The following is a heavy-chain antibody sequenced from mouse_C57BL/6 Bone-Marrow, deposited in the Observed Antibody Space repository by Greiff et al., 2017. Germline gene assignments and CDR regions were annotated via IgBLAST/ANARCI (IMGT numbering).Heavy chain of an antibody. CDR3: ARDNYYGSSYLYYAMDY. CDR1: GYAFSSSW. J-gene: IGHJ4*01. D-gene: IGHD1-1*01. V-gene: IGHV1-82*01. Sequence: VQLQQSGPELVKPGASVKISCKASGYAFSSSWMNWVKQRPGKGLEWIGRIYPGDGDTNYNGKFKGKATLTADKSSSTAYMQLSSLTSEDSAVYFCARDNYYGSSYLYYAMDYWGQGTSATVSS. CDR2: IYPGDGDT.